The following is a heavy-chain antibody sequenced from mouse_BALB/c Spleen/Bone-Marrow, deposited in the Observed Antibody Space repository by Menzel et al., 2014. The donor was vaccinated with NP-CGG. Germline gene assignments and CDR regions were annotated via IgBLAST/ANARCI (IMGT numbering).Heavy chain of an antibody. CDR1: GYAFTNYL. Sequence: QVQLQQSGAELVRPGTSVKVSCKASGYAFTNYLIEWVKQRPGQGLEWIGVINPGSGGTNYNEKFKGKATLTADKSSSTAYMQPSSLTSDDSAVYFCAREIITSFAYWGQGTLVTVSA. CDR2: INPGSGGT. D-gene: IGHD1-1*01. V-gene: IGHV1-54*01. J-gene: IGHJ3*01. CDR3: AREIITSFAY.